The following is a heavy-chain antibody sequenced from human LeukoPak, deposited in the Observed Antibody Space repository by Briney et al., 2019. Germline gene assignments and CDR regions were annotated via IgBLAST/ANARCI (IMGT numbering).Heavy chain of an antibody. D-gene: IGHD6-13*01. V-gene: IGHV3-23*01. CDR1: GFTFSSYA. Sequence: GGSLRLSCAASGFTFSSYAMSWVRQAPGKGLEWVSAISGSGGSTYYADSVKGRFTISRDNSKNTLYLQMNSLRVEDTAVYYCAKGSQTSWSSSWLWFLDSWGQGTPVTVSS. J-gene: IGHJ4*02. CDR3: AKGSQTSWSSSWLWFLDS. CDR2: ISGSGGST.